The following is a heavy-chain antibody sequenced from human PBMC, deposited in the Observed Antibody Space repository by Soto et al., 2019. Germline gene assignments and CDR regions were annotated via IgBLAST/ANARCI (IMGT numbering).Heavy chain of an antibody. J-gene: IGHJ5*02. D-gene: IGHD6-19*01. Sequence: EVQLLESGGGFVQPGGSLTLSCAASGFTFSNYAMSWVRQAPGKGLEWVSAITAYGDTTHYADSVKGRFTISRDSPKNTLYLQMDSLRAEDTAVYYCAKDPLWYDNGWYPPPGFDPWGQGTLVTVSS. CDR3: AKDPLWYDNGWYPPPGFDP. CDR1: GFTFSNYA. CDR2: ITAYGDTT. V-gene: IGHV3-23*01.